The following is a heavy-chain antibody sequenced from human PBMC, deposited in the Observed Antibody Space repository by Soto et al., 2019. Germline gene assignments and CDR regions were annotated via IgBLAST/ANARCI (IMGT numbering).Heavy chain of an antibody. CDR1: GFTFSSYG. CDR3: ARDGRLLWFGELLRYYGMDV. D-gene: IGHD3-10*01. CDR2: IWYDGSNK. J-gene: IGHJ6*02. V-gene: IGHV3-33*01. Sequence: GESLKISCAASGFTFSSYGMHWVRQAPGKGLEWVAVIWYDGSNKYYADSVKGRFTISRDNSKNTLYLQMNSLRAEDTAVYYCARDGRLLWFGELLRYYGMDVWGQGTTVTVSS.